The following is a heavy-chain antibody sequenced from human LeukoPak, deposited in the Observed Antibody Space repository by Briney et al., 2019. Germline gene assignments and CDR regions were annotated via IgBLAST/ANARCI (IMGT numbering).Heavy chain of an antibody. CDR3: ARVPIVGATVNYFDY. CDR2: ISSSSSYI. V-gene: IGHV3-21*01. CDR1: GFTFSSYS. D-gene: IGHD1-26*01. Sequence: KPGGSLRLSCAASGFTFSSYSMNWVRQAPGKGLEWVSSISSSSSYIYYADSVKGRFTISRDNAKNSLYLQMNSLRAEDTAVYYCARVPIVGATVNYFDYWGRGTLVTVSS. J-gene: IGHJ4*02.